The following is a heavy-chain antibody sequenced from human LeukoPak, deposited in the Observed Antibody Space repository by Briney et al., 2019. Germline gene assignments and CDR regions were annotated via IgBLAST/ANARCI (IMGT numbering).Heavy chain of an antibody. D-gene: IGHD5-18*01. Sequence: GGSLRLSCAASGFTFSSYSMNWVRQAPGKGLEWVSYISSSSSTTYHADSVQGRFTISRDNAKNSLYLQMNSLRAEDTAVYYCARERGYSYGYSDYWGQGTLVNVSS. J-gene: IGHJ4*02. CDR2: ISSSSSTT. CDR1: GFTFSSYS. CDR3: ARERGYSYGYSDY. V-gene: IGHV3-48*04.